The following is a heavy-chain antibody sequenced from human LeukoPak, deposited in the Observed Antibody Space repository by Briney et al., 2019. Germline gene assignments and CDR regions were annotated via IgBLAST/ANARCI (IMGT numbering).Heavy chain of an antibody. Sequence: ASVKVSCKASGYTFTSHDINWVRQATGQGLEWMGWMNPNTGYAQKFQGRVTFTRNTSISTAYMELSSLRSEDTAVYYCATGYCSSTSCPIDYWGQGTLVTVSS. CDR3: ATGYCSSTSCPIDY. CDR1: GYTFTSHD. V-gene: IGHV1-8*03. D-gene: IGHD2-2*01. CDR2: MNPNT. J-gene: IGHJ4*02.